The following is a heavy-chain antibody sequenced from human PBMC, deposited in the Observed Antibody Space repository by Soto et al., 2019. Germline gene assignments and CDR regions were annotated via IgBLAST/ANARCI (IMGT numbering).Heavy chain of an antibody. J-gene: IGHJ4*02. CDR3: ARIWEGRRANSVVIDY. D-gene: IGHD2-21*01. CDR2: INHSGST. Sequence: SETLSLTCAVYGGSFSGYYWSWIRQPPGKGLEWIGEINHSGSTNYNPSLKSRVTISVDTSKNQFSLKLSSVTAADTAVYYCARIWEGRRANSVVIDYWGQRTLVTVSS. CDR1: GGSFSGYY. V-gene: IGHV4-34*01.